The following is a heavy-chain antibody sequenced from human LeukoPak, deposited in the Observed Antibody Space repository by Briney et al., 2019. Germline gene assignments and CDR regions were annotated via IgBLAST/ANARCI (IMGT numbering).Heavy chain of an antibody. CDR2: ISGSGGST. J-gene: IGHJ4*02. V-gene: IGHV3-23*01. CDR1: GFTFSSYA. D-gene: IGHD6-13*01. CDR3: AKGEEESSSWYSQFDY. Sequence: GGSLRLSCAASGFTFSSYAMSWVRQAPGKGLEWVSAISGSGGSTYYADSVKGRFTISRDNSENTLYLQMNSLRAEDTAVYYCAKGEEESSSWYSQFDYWGQGTLVTVSS.